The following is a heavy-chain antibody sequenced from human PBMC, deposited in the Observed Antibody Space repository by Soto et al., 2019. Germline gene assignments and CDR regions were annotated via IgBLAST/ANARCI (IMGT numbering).Heavy chain of an antibody. Sequence: ASVKVSCKVSGYTLTELSMHWVRQAPGKGLEWMGGFDPEYDETIYAQKFQDRVTITADESTGTAYMQLSSLRSGDTAVYYCARSGGLDRDFNYWGQGTLVTVSS. D-gene: IGHD2-15*01. J-gene: IGHJ4*02. V-gene: IGHV1-24*01. CDR2: FDPEYDET. CDR3: ARSGGLDRDFNY. CDR1: GYTLTELS.